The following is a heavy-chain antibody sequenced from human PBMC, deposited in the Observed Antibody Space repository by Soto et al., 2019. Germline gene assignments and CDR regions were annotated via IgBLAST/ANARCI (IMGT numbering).Heavy chain of an antibody. V-gene: IGHV2-70*04. CDR2: IDWDGTE. CDR3: ARTMILGRGPCFDF. D-gene: IGHD3-16*01. CDR1: GFSLRASGMR. J-gene: IGHJ4*02. Sequence: SGPTLVNPTQTLTLTCAFSGFSLRASGMRVSWLRQPPGNALEWLPRIDWDGTEYYNASXTTRLTIAKDNSKNPVLLTITNVDPEDTATYYCARTMILGRGPCFDFGAQGNLVAVSS.